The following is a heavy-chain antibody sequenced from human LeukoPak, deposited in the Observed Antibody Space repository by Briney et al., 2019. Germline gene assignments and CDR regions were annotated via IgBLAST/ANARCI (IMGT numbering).Heavy chain of an antibody. CDR3: ASLRVPGDFDY. Sequence: SETLSLTCAVYGGSFSGYYWSWIRQPPGKGLEWIGEINHSGSTNYNPSLKSRVTISVDTSKNQFSLRLTSVTAADTAVYYCASLRVPGDFDYWGQGTLVTVSS. CDR2: INHSGST. CDR1: GGSFSGYY. V-gene: IGHV4-34*01. J-gene: IGHJ4*02. D-gene: IGHD3-16*01.